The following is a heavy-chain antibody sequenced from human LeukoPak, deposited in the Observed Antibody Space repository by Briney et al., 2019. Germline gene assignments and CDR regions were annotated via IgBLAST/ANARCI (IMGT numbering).Heavy chain of an antibody. CDR1: GFTFSSYE. CDR2: ISGRGGNT. J-gene: IGHJ4*02. CDR3: AKGQASWYLTSAHFDY. V-gene: IGHV3-23*01. Sequence: QAGGSLRLSCAASGFTFSSYEMHWVRQAPGKGLEWVSAISGRGGNTYYADSVKGRFTISRDNSKNTLYLQMNSLRAEDTAVYYCAKGQASWYLTSAHFDYWGQGTLVTVSS. D-gene: IGHD6-13*01.